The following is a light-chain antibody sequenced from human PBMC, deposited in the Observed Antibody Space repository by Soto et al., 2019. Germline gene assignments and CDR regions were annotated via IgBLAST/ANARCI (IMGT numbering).Light chain of an antibody. CDR3: QQYDNLPFT. J-gene: IGKJ2*01. V-gene: IGKV1-33*01. CDR1: QGIRNF. Sequence: DIQMTQSPASLSASVGDRVTITCQASQGIRNFLNWYQQKPGKAPRLRIYDAYKLETGVPTRYSGSGSEAHFIFTINSLQPVDVATYYCQQYDNLPFTFGQGTKLEI. CDR2: DAY.